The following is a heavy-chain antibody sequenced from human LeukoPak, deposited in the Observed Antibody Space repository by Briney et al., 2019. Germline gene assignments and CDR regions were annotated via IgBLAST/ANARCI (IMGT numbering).Heavy chain of an antibody. CDR2: IYSGGST. Sequence: GGSLRLSCAASGFIVSSNYMKWVRQDPGKGLEWVSSIYSGGSTYYADSVKGRFTISRDNSKNTVYLQMNSLRAEDTAVYYCAKDPYGTRYFDYWGQGTLVTVSS. CDR1: GFIVSSNY. CDR3: AKDPYGTRYFDY. D-gene: IGHD2-2*01. V-gene: IGHV3-53*01. J-gene: IGHJ4*02.